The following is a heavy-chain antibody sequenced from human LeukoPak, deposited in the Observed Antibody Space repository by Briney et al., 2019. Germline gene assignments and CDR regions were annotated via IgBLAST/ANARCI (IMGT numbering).Heavy chain of an antibody. CDR2: ISDSGGST. V-gene: IGHV3-23*01. CDR3: VKSAGKDGYRDVFDX. J-gene: IGHJ3*02. D-gene: IGHD5-24*01. Sequence: PGGSLRLSCAASGFTFSDYYMSWIRQAPGKGLEWVSTISDSGGSTLYADSVRGLFTISGDISKSTLYLQMNSLRAEDTAVYHCVKSAGKDGYRDVFDXXXXGXVVSVXS. CDR1: GFTFSDYY.